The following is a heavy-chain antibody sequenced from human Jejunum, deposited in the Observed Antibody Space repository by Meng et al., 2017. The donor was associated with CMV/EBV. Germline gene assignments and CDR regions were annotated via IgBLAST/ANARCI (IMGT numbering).Heavy chain of an antibody. Sequence: QVHLVDPVYELKQPGSSVKVSCNASGYTVTSYAMNWVRQAPGQGLEWMGWINTNTGNPSYAQGFTGRFVFSLDTSVSTAYLQISSLKAADTAVYYCARLYCSGGSCYTIDYWGQGTLVTVSS. V-gene: IGHV7-4-1*02. D-gene: IGHD2-15*01. CDR1: GYTVTSYA. J-gene: IGHJ4*02. CDR3: ARLYCSGGSCYTIDY. CDR2: INTNTGNP.